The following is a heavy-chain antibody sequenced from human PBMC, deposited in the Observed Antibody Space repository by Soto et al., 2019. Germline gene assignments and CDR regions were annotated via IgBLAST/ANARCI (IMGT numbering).Heavy chain of an antibody. CDR1: GFALSSCY. V-gene: IGHV3-53*02. D-gene: IGHD1-20*01. CDR2: TYTGGST. J-gene: IGHJ6*02. Sequence: EVQLVETGGDLIQSGGSLRLSCAASGFALSSCYMMWVRQAPGKGLEWVSVTYTGGSTRYADSVKGRFTISRDDSSNTLFLQMNSLRAEDTAVYYCARDPPITSDYAMDVWGQVTTVIFSS. CDR3: ARDPPITSDYAMDV.